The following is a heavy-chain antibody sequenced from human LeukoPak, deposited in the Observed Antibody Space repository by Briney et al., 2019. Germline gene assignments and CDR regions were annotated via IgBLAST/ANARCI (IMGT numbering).Heavy chain of an antibody. Sequence: PGGSLRLSCAASGFTFSSYAMSWVRQAPGKGLEWVSYISSSSSTIYYADSVKGRFTISRDNAKNSLYLQMNSLRAEDTAVYYCASLKTYYGGGYWGQGTLVTVSS. J-gene: IGHJ4*02. V-gene: IGHV3-48*04. CDR1: GFTFSSYA. D-gene: IGHD2/OR15-2a*01. CDR3: ASLKTYYGGGY. CDR2: ISSSSSTI.